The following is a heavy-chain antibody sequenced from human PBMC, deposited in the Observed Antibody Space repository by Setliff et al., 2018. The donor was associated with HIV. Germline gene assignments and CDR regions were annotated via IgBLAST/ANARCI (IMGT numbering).Heavy chain of an antibody. CDR2: IHPSSGGT. CDR3: ARNVPGIVPRRVGFDP. V-gene: IGHV1-2*02. D-gene: IGHD1-26*01. J-gene: IGHJ5*02. Sequence: GASVKVSCKASGYTFTSYDINWVRQATGQGLEWMGWIHPSSGGTNYAQKFQGRVTMTRDTSISTAYMELRSLRSDDTAVYYCARNVPGIVPRRVGFDPWGQGTLVTVSS. CDR1: GYTFTSYD.